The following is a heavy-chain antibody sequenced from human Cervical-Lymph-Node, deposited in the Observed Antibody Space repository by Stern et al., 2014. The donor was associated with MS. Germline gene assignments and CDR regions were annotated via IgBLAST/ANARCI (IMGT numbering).Heavy chain of an antibody. CDR3: ALSSETSDRWYSLGYDL. D-gene: IGHD6-13*01. Sequence: QVQLVQSGAEVTKPSSSVTVSCKASGGTFSKFPSSWVRQAPGQGLEWMGGIFPVVGTPTYDQEFRGRVTITADVSTSTVYMELSSLRSDDTAVYYCALSSETSDRWYSLGYDLWGQGTLVTVSS. V-gene: IGHV1-69*01. CDR2: IFPVVGTP. CDR1: GGTFSKFP. J-gene: IGHJ5*02.